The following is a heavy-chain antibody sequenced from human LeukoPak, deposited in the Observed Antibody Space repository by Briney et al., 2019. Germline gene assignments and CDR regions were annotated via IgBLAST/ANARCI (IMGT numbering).Heavy chain of an antibody. CDR3: VRDCITLGLSGGFDG. V-gene: IGHV3-13*01. Sequence: GGSLRLSCAASGFSFSPYDMHWVRQTTGKGLEWVSAIGTAGDTYYTGSLKGRFTISRENSKNSLYLQMNTLSAGDTAVYYCVRDCITLGLSGGFDGWGRGILVTVS. CDR1: GFSFSPYD. J-gene: IGHJ2*01. D-gene: IGHD3-10*01. CDR2: IGTAGDT.